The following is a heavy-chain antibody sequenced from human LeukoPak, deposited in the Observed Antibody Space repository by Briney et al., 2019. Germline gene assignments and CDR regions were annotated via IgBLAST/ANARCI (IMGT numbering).Heavy chain of an antibody. CDR1: GFTFSSYA. CDR3: AKEGLVIIPPAAPRDLGVEIDY. Sequence: GGSLRLSCAASGFTFSSYAMSWVRQAPGKGLEWVSGMSESGDRTYLADSVKGRFTISRDNYKNTLYLQMNSLRAEDTAVYYCAKEGLVIIPPAAPRDLGVEIDYWGQGTPVTVSS. D-gene: IGHD2-2*01. CDR2: MSESGDRT. V-gene: IGHV3-23*01. J-gene: IGHJ4*02.